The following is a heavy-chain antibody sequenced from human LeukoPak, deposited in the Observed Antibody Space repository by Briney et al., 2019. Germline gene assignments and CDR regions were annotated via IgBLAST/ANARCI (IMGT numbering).Heavy chain of an antibody. V-gene: IGHV4-38-2*02. J-gene: IGHJ4*02. CDR2: IYHSGST. CDR3: ARGGPRYFDWFSHDY. Sequence: PSETLSLTCTVSGYSISSGYYWGWIRQPPGKGLEWIGSIYHSGSTYYNPSLKSRVTISVDTSKNQFSLKLSSVTAADTAVYYCARGGPRYFDWFSHDYWGQGTLVTVSS. D-gene: IGHD3-9*01. CDR1: GYSISSGYY.